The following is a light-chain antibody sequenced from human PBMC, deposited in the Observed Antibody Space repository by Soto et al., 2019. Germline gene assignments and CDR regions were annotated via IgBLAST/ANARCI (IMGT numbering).Light chain of an antibody. J-gene: IGKJ1*01. CDR2: AAS. Sequence: DIQMTQSPSSLSASVGDRVTIDCRANETVSIYLNWYQQKLRKAPKLLIYAASTLQTGVTSRFSGSGSGRDFTLTISSLQPDDFATYHCQQSFAVPPTFGQGTKVEVK. CDR3: QQSFAVPPT. CDR1: ETVSIY. V-gene: IGKV1-39*01.